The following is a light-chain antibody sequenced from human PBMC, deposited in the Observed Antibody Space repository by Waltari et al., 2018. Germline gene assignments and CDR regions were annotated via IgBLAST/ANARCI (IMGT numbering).Light chain of an antibody. J-gene: IGLJ3*02. CDR2: DVS. Sequence: QSALTQPASVSGSPGQSITISCTGTSSDVGGYNYVSWYQQHPGKAPKLMIYDVSKRPSGVSNRFSGSKSGNTASLTISGLQADDEADYYCCSYAGSSTLWVFGGGTKLTVL. CDR1: SSDVGGYNY. V-gene: IGLV2-23*02. CDR3: CSYAGSSTLWV.